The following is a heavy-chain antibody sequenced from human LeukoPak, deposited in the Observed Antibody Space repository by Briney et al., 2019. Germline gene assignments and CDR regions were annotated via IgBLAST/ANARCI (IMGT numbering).Heavy chain of an antibody. D-gene: IGHD5-18*01. V-gene: IGHV3-49*04. CDR1: GGSFSGYY. J-gene: IGHJ6*02. CDR3: TMDTAMVTYYYYGMDV. CDR2: IRSKAYGGTT. Sequence: LSLTCAVYGGSFSGYYWSWVRQAPGKGLEWVGFIRSKAYGGTTEYAASVKGRFTISRDDSKSIAYLQMNSLKTEDTAVYYCTMDTAMVTYYYYGMDVWGQGTTVTVSS.